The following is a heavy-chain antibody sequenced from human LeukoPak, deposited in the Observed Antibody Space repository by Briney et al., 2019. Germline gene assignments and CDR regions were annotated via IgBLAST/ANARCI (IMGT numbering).Heavy chain of an antibody. J-gene: IGHJ4*02. V-gene: IGHV4-34*01. CDR3: ARGWGYSNS. Sequence: AETLSLTCAVYGGSFIDYYWSWIRQPPGKGLEWIGKINNNGSTNYNPSLKRRVTISVEAYKNQFSLKLSSVIEADTAVYYCARGWGYSNSWGQGTLVTVSS. CDR2: INNNGST. D-gene: IGHD6-13*01. CDR1: GGSFIDYY.